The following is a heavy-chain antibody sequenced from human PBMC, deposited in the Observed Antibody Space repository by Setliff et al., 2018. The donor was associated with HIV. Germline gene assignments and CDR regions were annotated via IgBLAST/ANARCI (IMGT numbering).Heavy chain of an antibody. J-gene: IGHJ4*02. D-gene: IGHD3-22*01. V-gene: IGHV1-8*02. Sequence: ASVKVSCKASGYTFTTYDIIWVRQATGQGLEWMGCMSPNSGNTGYAQKFRGRVSMTRNTSIGTAYMELSSLRSEDTAVYYCARVAAADSYYDSSGYLDYWGQGTLVTVSS. CDR2: MSPNSGNT. CDR1: GYTFTTYD. CDR3: ARVAAADSYYDSSGYLDY.